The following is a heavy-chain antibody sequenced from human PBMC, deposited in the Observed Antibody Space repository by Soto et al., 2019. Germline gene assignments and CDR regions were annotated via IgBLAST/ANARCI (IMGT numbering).Heavy chain of an antibody. CDR2: IYYSGST. Sequence: SETLSLTCTVSGGSLSSGDYYWSWIRQPPGKGLEWIGYIYYSGSTYYNPSLKSRVTISVDTSKNQFSLKLSSVTAADTAVYYCARLLAYCGGDCPDYFDYWGQGTLVTVSS. CDR3: ARLLAYCGGDCPDYFDY. CDR1: GGSLSSGDYY. V-gene: IGHV4-30-4*01. J-gene: IGHJ4*02. D-gene: IGHD2-21*02.